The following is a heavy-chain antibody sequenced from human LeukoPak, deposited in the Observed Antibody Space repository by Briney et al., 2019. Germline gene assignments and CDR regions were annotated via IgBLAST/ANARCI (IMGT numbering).Heavy chain of an antibody. J-gene: IGHJ6*03. CDR1: GFTSSSYS. CDR3: ARVDYDSSGYYYNYYYYYMDV. CDR2: ISSSSSYI. Sequence: GGSLRLSCAASGFTSSSYSMNWVRQAPGKGLEWVSSISSSSSYIYYADSVKGRFTISRDNAKNSLYLQMNSLRAEDTAVYYCARVDYDSSGYYYNYYYYYMDVWGKGTTVTVSS. V-gene: IGHV3-21*01. D-gene: IGHD3-22*01.